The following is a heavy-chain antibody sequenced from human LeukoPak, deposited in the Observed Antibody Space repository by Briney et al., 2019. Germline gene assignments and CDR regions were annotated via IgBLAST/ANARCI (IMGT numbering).Heavy chain of an antibody. D-gene: IGHD5-18*01. V-gene: IGHV5-51*01. CDR3: ARLQDTAMVAGLDY. J-gene: IGHJ4*02. CDR1: GYDFTNNW. Sequence: GESLKISCKGVGYDFTNNWIGWVRQMPGKGLEWMGIVYPPDSDVRYSPSFQGQVTISADKSISTAYLQWSSLKASDTAMYYCARLQDTAMVAGLDYWGQGTLVTVSS. CDR2: VYPPDSDV.